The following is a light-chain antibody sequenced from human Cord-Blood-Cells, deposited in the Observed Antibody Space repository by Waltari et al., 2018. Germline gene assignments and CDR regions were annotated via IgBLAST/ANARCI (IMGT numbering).Light chain of an antibody. CDR3: QQSYSTPIT. CDR2: APS. CDR1: QSISSY. J-gene: IGKJ5*01. Sequence: IQMPQSPSSLSASLRDSVTSTCRASQSISSYLNWYQQKPGKAPKLLIYAPSSLQSGVPSRFSGSGSGTDFTLTISSLQPEDFATYYCQQSYSTPITFGQGTRLEIK. V-gene: IGKV1-39*01.